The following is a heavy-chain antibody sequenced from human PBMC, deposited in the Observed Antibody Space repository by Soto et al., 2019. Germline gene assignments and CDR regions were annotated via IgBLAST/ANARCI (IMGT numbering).Heavy chain of an antibody. Sequence: PSETLSLTCTVSGGYISGSGYDCGWIREPPGKGLEGGGTSGYTGTTYYNPSLKTRLTMSVDKSKNQFSLKMSHVTAADTDVYYCGRYFDTSDRPYCHHWGQGPLVTVS. D-gene: IGHD3-22*01. CDR2: SGYTGTT. CDR3: GRYFDTSDRPYCHH. CDR1: GGYISGSGYD. J-gene: IGHJ1*01. V-gene: IGHV4-39*01.